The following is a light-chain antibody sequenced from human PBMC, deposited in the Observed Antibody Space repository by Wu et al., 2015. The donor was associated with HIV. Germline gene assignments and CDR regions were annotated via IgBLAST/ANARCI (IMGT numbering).Light chain of an antibody. Sequence: ETVLTQSPGTLSLSPGESATLSCRASQTVSNTDLAWYQQRPGQAPRLLIYGTSSRTTGVPDRFSGGGSGTDFTLTISRLEPEDFAVYFCQQYVASGYSFGQGTKLEIK. V-gene: IGKV3-20*01. CDR3: QQYVASGYS. CDR2: GTS. CDR1: QTVSNTD. J-gene: IGKJ2*03.